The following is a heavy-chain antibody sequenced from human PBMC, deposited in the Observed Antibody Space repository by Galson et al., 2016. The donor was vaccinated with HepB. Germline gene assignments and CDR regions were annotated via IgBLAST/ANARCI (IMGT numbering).Heavy chain of an antibody. CDR1: GFTFSTYT. J-gene: IGHJ2*01. V-gene: IGHV3-21*01. Sequence: SLRLSCAASGFTFSTYTMNWVRQAPGKGLEWVSSISIGSSYIYYADSVKGRFTISRDNAKNSLYLQMNSLRGEDTAVYYCARVAFYYDTWGRGTLVTVSS. D-gene: IGHD3-22*01. CDR3: ARVAFYYDT. CDR2: ISIGSSYI.